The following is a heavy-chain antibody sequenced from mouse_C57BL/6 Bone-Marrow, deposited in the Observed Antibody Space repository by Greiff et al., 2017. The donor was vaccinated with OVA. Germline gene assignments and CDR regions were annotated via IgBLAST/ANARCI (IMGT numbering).Heavy chain of an antibody. CDR3: AREITTVVATDY. CDR2: IYPGDGGT. V-gene: IGHV1-82*01. CDR1: GYAFSSSW. J-gene: IGHJ2*01. Sequence: VKLMESGPELVKPGASVKISCKASGYAFSSSWMNWVKQRPGKGLEWIGRIYPGDGGTNYNGKFKGKATLTADKSSSTAYMQLSSLTSEDSAVYYCAREITTVVATDYWGQGTTLTVSS. D-gene: IGHD1-1*01.